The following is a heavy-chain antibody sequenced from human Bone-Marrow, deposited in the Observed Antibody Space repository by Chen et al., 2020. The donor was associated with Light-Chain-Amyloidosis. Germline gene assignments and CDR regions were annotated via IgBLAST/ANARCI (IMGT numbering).Heavy chain of an antibody. CDR2: IYYSVST. CDR1: GGSISSRSYY. V-gene: IGHV4-39*07. Sequence: QLQLQESGPGLVKPSETLSLTCTVSGGSISSRSYYWGWIRQPPGKGLEWIGSIYYSVSTYYNPSLKSRATISVDTSKNQFSLKLSSVTAADTAVYYCARAGDWQWPADFDYWGQGTLVTVSS. CDR3: ARAGDWQWPADFDY. J-gene: IGHJ4*02. D-gene: IGHD6-19*01.